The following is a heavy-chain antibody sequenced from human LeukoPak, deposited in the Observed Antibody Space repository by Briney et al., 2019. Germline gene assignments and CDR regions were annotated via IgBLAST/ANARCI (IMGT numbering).Heavy chain of an antibody. CDR3: AKGPRTVRFGDRHKGIFDY. V-gene: IGHV3-21*04. D-gene: IGHD3-10*01. CDR2: ISSSSPYI. J-gene: IGHJ4*02. CDR1: AFTFSDYS. Sequence: GGSLRLSCAASAFTFSDYSMNWVRQAPGKGLEWVASISSSSPYIYYTDSVKGRFTISRDNAKNSLYLQMNSLRAEDTAVYYCAKGPRTVRFGDRHKGIFDYWGQGTLVTVSS.